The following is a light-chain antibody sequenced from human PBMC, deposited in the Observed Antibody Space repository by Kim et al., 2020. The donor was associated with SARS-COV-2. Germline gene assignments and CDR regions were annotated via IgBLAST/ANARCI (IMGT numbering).Light chain of an antibody. CDR3: QQYNNWPPYT. CDR2: GAS. CDR1: QSVSSN. J-gene: IGKJ2*01. Sequence: VSPEERAPLSCRASQSVSSNLAWYQQKPGQAPRLLIYGASTRATGIPARCSGSGSGTEFTLTISSLQSEDFAVYYCQQYNNWPPYTFGQGTKLEI. V-gene: IGKV3-15*01.